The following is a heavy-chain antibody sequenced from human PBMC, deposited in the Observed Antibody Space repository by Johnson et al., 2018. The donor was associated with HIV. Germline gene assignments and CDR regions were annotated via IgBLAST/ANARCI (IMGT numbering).Heavy chain of an antibody. Sequence: QVQLVESGGGLVQPGGSLRLSCTASGFTVSSNYMSWVRQAPGKGLEWVTLISYHGSDTYYADSVPGRFTISRDNSRNMVYLEMNSLRTVDTAVYYCARGYTWNDVSIWGQGTMVTVSS. J-gene: IGHJ3*02. V-gene: IGHV3-30*03. D-gene: IGHD1-1*01. CDR3: ARGYTWNDVSI. CDR2: ISYHGSDT. CDR1: GFTVSSNY.